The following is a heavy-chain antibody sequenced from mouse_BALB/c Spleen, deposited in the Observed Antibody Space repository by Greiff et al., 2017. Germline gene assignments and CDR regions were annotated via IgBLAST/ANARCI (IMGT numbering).Heavy chain of an antibody. Sequence: VQLKESGPELVKPGASVKISCKASGYSFTGYFMNWVKQSHGKSLEWIGRINPYNGDTFYNQKFKGKATLTVDKSSSTAHMGLLSLTSEDSAVYYCGRGHYDYEAAWFAYWGQGTLVTVSA. CDR3: GRGHYDYEAAWFAY. CDR2: INPYNGDT. CDR1: GYSFTGYF. V-gene: IGHV1-37*01. J-gene: IGHJ3*01. D-gene: IGHD2-4*01.